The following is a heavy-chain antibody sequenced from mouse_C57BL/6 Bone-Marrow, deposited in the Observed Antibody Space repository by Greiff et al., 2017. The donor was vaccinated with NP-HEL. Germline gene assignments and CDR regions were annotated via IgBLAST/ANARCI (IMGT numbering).Heavy chain of an antibody. CDR3: ARDPSTTVVARYFDV. D-gene: IGHD1-1*01. V-gene: IGHV5-4*01. J-gene: IGHJ1*03. CDR1: GFTFSSYA. CDR2: ISDGGSYT. Sequence: EVHLVESGGGLVKPGGSLKLSCAASGFTFSSYAMSWVRQTPEKRLEWVATISDGGSYTYYPANVKGRFTISRDNAKNNLYLQMSHLKSEDTAMYYCARDPSTTVVARYFDVWGTGTTVTVSS.